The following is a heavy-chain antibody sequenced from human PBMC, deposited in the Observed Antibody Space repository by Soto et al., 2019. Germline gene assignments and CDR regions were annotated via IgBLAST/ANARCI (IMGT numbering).Heavy chain of an antibody. CDR2: IYYSGST. D-gene: IGHD3-22*01. CDR3: VGGYDGSGYFYYFDY. V-gene: IGHV4-59*01. J-gene: IGHJ4*02. CDR1: GCSISSYY. Sequence: PSETLSLTCPVSGCSISSYYWSWIRQPPGKGPEWIGYIYYSGSTNYNPSLKSRVTISVDTSKNQFSLKLSSVTAADTAVYYCVGGYDGSGYFYYFDYWGQGTLVTVSS.